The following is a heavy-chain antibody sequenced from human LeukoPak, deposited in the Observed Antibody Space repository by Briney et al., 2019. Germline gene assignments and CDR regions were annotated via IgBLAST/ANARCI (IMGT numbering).Heavy chain of an antibody. V-gene: IGHV3-11*05. J-gene: IGHJ4*02. CDR1: GFTFSNAW. CDR2: ISSSSSYT. CDR3: ARDDQWLVDY. D-gene: IGHD6-19*01. Sequence: GGSLRLSCAASGFTFSNAWMNWVRQAPGKGLEWVSYISSSSSYTSYADSVKGRFTISRDNAKNSLYLQMNSLRAEDTAVYYCARDDQWLVDYWGQGTLVTVSS.